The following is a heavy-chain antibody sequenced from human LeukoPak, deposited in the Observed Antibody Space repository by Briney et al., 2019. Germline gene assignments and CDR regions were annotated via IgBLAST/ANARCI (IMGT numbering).Heavy chain of an antibody. CDR1: GGSISSGGYY. J-gene: IGHJ3*02. CDR3: ARDSPDYYGSGSYYAFDI. V-gene: IGHV4-31*03. CDR2: IYYSGST. D-gene: IGHD3-10*01. Sequence: PSETLSLTCTVSGGSISSGGYYRSWIRQHPGKGLEWIGYIYYSGSTYYNPSLKSRVTISVDTSKNQFSLKLSSVTAADTAVYYCARDSPDYYGSGSYYAFDIWGQGTMVTVSS.